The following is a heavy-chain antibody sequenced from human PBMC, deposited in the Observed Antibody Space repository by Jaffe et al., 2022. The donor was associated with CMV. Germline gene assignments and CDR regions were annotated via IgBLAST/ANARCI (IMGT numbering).Heavy chain of an antibody. D-gene: IGHD3-10*01. Sequence: EVQLVESGGGLVQPGRSLRLSCAASGFTFDDYAMHWVRQAPGKGLEWVSGISWNSGSIGYADSVKGRFTISRDNAKNSLYLQMNSLRAEDTALYYCAKGLGLWFGELYFDYWGQGTLVTVSS. CDR2: ISWNSGSI. CDR1: GFTFDDYA. V-gene: IGHV3-9*01. CDR3: AKGLGLWFGELYFDY. J-gene: IGHJ4*02.